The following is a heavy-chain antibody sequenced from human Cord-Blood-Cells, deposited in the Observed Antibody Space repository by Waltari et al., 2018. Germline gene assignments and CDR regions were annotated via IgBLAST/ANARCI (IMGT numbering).Heavy chain of an antibody. D-gene: IGHD3-22*01. J-gene: IGHJ1*01. Sequence: EVQLVASGGGLVKPGGSLRLSCAASGFTSSSYSMNWVRHAPGKGLEWVSSISSISSYIYYADSVKGRFTISRDNAKNSLYLQMNSLRAEDTAVYYCARPPSDRGSKYFQHWGQGTLVTVSS. V-gene: IGHV3-21*01. CDR1: GFTSSSYS. CDR3: ARPPSDRGSKYFQH. CDR2: ISSISSYI.